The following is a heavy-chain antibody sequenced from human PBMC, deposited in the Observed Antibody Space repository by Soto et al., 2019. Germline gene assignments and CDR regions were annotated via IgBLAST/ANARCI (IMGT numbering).Heavy chain of an antibody. Sequence: QITLKESGPTQVKPTQTLTLTCTFSGFSLITGGVSVAWIRQPPGRALEWLALISGADEKRYSPSLKSRLTITKDTTKNQVVFTMTNMDPLDTATYYCSHRRGMIMDVWGQGTTVTVSS. CDR3: SHRRGMIMDV. D-gene: IGHD3-16*01. V-gene: IGHV2-5*02. CDR1: GFSLITGGVS. CDR2: ISGADEK. J-gene: IGHJ6*02.